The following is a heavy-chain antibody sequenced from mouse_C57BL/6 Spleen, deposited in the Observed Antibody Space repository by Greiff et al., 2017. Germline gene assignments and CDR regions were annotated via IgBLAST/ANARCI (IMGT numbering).Heavy chain of an antibody. Sequence: VQVVESGAELAKPGASVKLSCKASGYTFTSYWMHWVKQRPGTGLEWIGYINPSSGYTTYNQKFKDKATLTADKSSSTAYMQLSSLTYEDSAVYYCASYYGSSYYAMDYWGQGTSVTVSS. J-gene: IGHJ4*01. CDR3: ASYYGSSYYAMDY. CDR2: INPSSGYT. CDR1: GYTFTSYW. V-gene: IGHV1-7*01. D-gene: IGHD1-1*01.